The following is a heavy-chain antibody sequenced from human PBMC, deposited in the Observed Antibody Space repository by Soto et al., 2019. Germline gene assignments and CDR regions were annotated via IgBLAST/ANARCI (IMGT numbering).Heavy chain of an antibody. Sequence: SETLSLTCAVYGGSFSGYYCSWIRQPPGKGLEWIGEINHSGSTNYNPSLKSRVTISVDTSKTQFSLKLSSVTAADTAVYYCARAPLAKWGPYYYYGMDVWGQGTTVTVSS. J-gene: IGHJ6*02. D-gene: IGHD7-27*01. CDR3: ARAPLAKWGPYYYYGMDV. V-gene: IGHV4-34*01. CDR1: GGSFSGYY. CDR2: INHSGST.